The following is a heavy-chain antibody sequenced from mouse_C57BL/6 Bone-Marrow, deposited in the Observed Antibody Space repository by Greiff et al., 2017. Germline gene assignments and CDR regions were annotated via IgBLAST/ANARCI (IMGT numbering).Heavy chain of an antibody. Sequence: EVQLQQSGGGLVQPGGSLKLSCAASGIDFSRYWMSWVRRAPGKGLEWIGEINPDSSTITYPPSLKVKFIISSDNTKNTLYLQMSKVRSEDNALYYCARPSYYSNSYAMDYWGQGTSVTVSS. CDR3: ARPSYYSNSYAMDY. CDR1: GIDFSRYW. J-gene: IGHJ4*01. V-gene: IGHV4-1*01. CDR2: INPDSSTI. D-gene: IGHD2-5*01.